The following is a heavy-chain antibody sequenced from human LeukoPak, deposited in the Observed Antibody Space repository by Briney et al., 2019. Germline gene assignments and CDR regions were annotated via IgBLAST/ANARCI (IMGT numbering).Heavy chain of an antibody. CDR2: IKQDGREK. J-gene: IGHJ6*03. CDR3: AREAGDTSAYYYYSMYV. CDR1: GFTISSYW. Sequence: GGSLSLSCAASGFTISSYWMTWVRQAPGKGLEWVANIKQDGREKFYVDSVKGRFTISRDNAKNSLYLQMNSLRADDTAIYYCAREAGDTSAYYYYSMYVWGKGTTVTVSS. D-gene: IGHD1-26*01. V-gene: IGHV3-7*01.